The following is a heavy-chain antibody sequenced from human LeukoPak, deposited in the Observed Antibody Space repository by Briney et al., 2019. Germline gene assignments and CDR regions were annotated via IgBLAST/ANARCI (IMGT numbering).Heavy chain of an antibody. D-gene: IGHD3-9*01. CDR1: GFTFSSYA. V-gene: IGHV3-23*01. CDR2: IRGSGGGT. J-gene: IGHJ4*02. CDR3: AKVRSDYYDILTGNYNPLFDY. Sequence: GGSLGLSCAASGFTFSSYAMSWVRQAPGKGLEWVSAIRGSGGGTYYADSVKGRFTISRDNSKNTLYLQMNSLRAEDTAVYYCAKVRSDYYDILTGNYNPLFDYWGQGTLVTVSS.